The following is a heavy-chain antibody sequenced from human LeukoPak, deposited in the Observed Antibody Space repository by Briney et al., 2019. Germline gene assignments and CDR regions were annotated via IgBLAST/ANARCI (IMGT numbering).Heavy chain of an antibody. D-gene: IGHD6-13*01. CDR2: ISSTGDST. V-gene: IGHV3-23*01. Sequence: GGSLRLSCAASGLIFNNYAMNWVRQPPGRGLQWVSGISSTGDSTYYADSVKGRFTISRDNSQNMVYLQMNSLRAEDTAVYYCAKDLLSVGSSWHPFDYWGQGTLVTVSS. CDR1: GLIFNNYA. J-gene: IGHJ4*02. CDR3: AKDLLSVGSSWHPFDY.